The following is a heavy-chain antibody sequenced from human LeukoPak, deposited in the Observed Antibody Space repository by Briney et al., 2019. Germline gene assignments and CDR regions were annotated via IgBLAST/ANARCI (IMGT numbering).Heavy chain of an antibody. CDR2: INHSGST. J-gene: IGHJ6*03. V-gene: IGHV4-34*01. CDR3: ARAGSTSCYFGPATSTKSCYYYMDV. CDR1: GGSFSGYY. D-gene: IGHD2-2*01. Sequence: SETLSLTCAVYGGSFSGYYWSWIRQPPGKGLEWIGEINHSGSTNYNPSLKSRVTISVDTSKNQFSLKLSSVTAADTAVYYCARAGSTSCYFGPATSTKSCYYYMDVWGKGTTVTVSS.